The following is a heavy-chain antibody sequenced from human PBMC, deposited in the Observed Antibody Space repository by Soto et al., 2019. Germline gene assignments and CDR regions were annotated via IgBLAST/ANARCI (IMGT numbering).Heavy chain of an antibody. CDR1: GFAVSANY. D-gene: IGHD4-17*01. J-gene: IGHJ4*02. CDR2: IYSGGDT. CDR3: ATRMTTAPY. Sequence: EAHLVGSGGGLVQPGGSLRLSCAASGFAVSANYLSWVRQAPGKGLEWVSLIYSGGDTDYADSVRGRFTISRDNSKNTLYLQMNSLEAEDTAVYYCATRMTTAPYWGQGAVVNVS. V-gene: IGHV3-66*01.